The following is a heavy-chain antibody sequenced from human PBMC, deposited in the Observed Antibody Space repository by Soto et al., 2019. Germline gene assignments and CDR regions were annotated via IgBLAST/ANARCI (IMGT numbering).Heavy chain of an antibody. D-gene: IGHD4-4*01. CDR3: AREPNSNYYYYGMDV. CDR1: GYTFTSYG. V-gene: IGHV1-18*01. CDR2: ISAYNGNT. Sequence: QVQLVQSGAEVKKPGASVKVSCKASGYTFTSYGISWVRQAPGQGLEWMGWISAYNGNTNYAQKLQGRVTMTTDTSRITAYMELRSLRSDDTAVYSCAREPNSNYYYYGMDVWGQGTTVSVSS. J-gene: IGHJ6*02.